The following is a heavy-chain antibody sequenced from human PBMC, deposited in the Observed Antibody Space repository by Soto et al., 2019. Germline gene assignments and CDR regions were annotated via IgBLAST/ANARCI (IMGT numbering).Heavy chain of an antibody. Sequence: QVQLQEPGPGLVKPSETLSLTCTVSGGSISSYYWSWIRQPPGKGLEWIGYIYYSGSTNYNPSLKSRVTISVDTSKNQFSLKLSSVTAADTAVYYCARRYGGNFDYWGQGTLVTVSS. V-gene: IGHV4-59*01. CDR2: IYYSGST. CDR3: ARRYGGNFDY. D-gene: IGHD3-16*01. J-gene: IGHJ4*02. CDR1: GGSISSYY.